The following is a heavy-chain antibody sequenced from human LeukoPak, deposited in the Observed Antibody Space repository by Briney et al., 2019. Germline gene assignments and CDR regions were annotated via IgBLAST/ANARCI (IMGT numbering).Heavy chain of an antibody. Sequence: ASVNVSFKTSGYSFTAFYIHWVRQARGQGREGMGCINPNSGCTNYAQKFQGRVTMTRDTSISTAYMELSRLRSDDTAVYYCASEGEVVASVGDIVVGESVPNDYWGQGTLVTVSS. CDR2: INPNSGCT. J-gene: IGHJ4*02. CDR3: ASEGEVVASVGDIVVGESVPNDY. D-gene: IGHD2-2*01. V-gene: IGHV1-2*02. CDR1: GYSFTAFY.